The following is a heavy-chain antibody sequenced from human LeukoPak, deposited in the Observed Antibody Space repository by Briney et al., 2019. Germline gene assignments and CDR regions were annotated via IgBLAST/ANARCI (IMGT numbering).Heavy chain of an antibody. Sequence: SETLSLTCTVSGGSISSSSYYLGWIRQPPGKGLEWIGSIYYSGSTYYNPSLKSRVTISVDTSKNQFSLKLSSVTAADTVVFFRQKTAYEILTGYKSNYNWFDPWGQGTLVAVSS. CDR2: IYYSGST. J-gene: IGHJ5*02. CDR3: QKTAYEILTGYKSNYNWFDP. CDR1: GGSISSSSYY. D-gene: IGHD3-9*01. V-gene: IGHV4-39*01.